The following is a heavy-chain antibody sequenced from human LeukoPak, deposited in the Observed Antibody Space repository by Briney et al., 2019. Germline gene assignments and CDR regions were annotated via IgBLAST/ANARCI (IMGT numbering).Heavy chain of an antibody. V-gene: IGHV3-48*01. CDR1: GFTFSSYS. J-gene: IGHJ5*02. D-gene: IGHD3-22*01. Sequence: PGGSLRLSCAASGFTFSSYSMNWVRQTPGKGLEWVSYISSSSSTIYYADSVKGRFTISRDNAKNSLYLQMNSLKTEDTAVYYCTSGAMLVSWGQGTLVTVSS. CDR2: ISSSSSTI. CDR3: TSGAMLVS.